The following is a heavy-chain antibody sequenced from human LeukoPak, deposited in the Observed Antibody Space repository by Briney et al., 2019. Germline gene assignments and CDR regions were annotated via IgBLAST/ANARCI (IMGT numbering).Heavy chain of an antibody. Sequence: PSETLSLTCTVSGGAIDCVYWGWIRQPPGKGLEWIGHIYYSGSTNYNPSLKSRVTISIDTSKNQFSLKINSVTTTDTAVYYCARVVGHCSGGSCYPNWLDPWGQGTLVTVSS. J-gene: IGHJ5*02. CDR2: IYYSGST. V-gene: IGHV4-59*01. D-gene: IGHD2-15*01. CDR3: ARVVGHCSGGSCYPNWLDP. CDR1: GGAIDCVY.